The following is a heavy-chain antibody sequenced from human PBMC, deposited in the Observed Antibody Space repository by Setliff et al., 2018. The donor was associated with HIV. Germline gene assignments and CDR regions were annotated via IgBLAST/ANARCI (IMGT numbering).Heavy chain of an antibody. J-gene: IGHJ4*02. Sequence: SETLSLTCTVSGGSINSGGYYWTWIRQRPGKGLEWIGYIYYSGSSYYNPSLKSRVTISADTSRNQFSLKLTSVTAADTAIYYCARGVNFDYWGQGTQVTVSS. D-gene: IGHD3-3*01. CDR2: IYYSGSS. CDR1: GGSINSGGYY. V-gene: IGHV4-31*03. CDR3: ARGVNFDY.